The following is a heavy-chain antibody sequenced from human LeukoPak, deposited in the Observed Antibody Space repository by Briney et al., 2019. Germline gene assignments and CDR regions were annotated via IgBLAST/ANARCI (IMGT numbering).Heavy chain of an antibody. V-gene: IGHV3-23*01. CDR2: ISGSGGST. D-gene: IGHD2-21*01. J-gene: IGHJ3*02. CDR1: GFTFSSYA. Sequence: GGSLRLSCAASGFTFSSYAMSWVRQAPGKGLEWVSAISGSGGSTYYADSVKGRFTISRDNAKNSLYLQMNSLRAEDTAVYYCARAGLFSVGAFDIWGQGTMVTVSS. CDR3: ARAGLFSVGAFDI.